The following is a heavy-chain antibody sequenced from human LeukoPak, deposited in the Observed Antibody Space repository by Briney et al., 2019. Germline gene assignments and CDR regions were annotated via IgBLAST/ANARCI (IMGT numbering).Heavy chain of an antibody. D-gene: IGHD3-22*01. CDR1: GGSFSGYY. CDR3: ARGYYYDSSGPPSV. V-gene: IGHV4-34*01. J-gene: IGHJ6*02. CDR2: INHSGST. Sequence: PSETLSLTCAVYGGSFSGYYWSWIRQPPGKGLEWIGEINHSGSTNYNPSLKSRVTISVDTSKNQFSLKLSSVTAAGTAVYYCARGYYYDSSGPPSVWGQGTTVTVSS.